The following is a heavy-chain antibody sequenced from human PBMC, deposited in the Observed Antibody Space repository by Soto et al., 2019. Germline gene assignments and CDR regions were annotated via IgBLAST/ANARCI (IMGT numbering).Heavy chain of an antibody. CDR2: INHSGST. J-gene: IGHJ6*02. Sequence: PSETLSLTCAVYGGSLSGYYWSWIRQPPGKGLEWIGEINHSGSTNYNPSLKSRVTISVDTSKNQFSLKLSSVTAADTAVYYCARGRFRGLVVVPAAIGSMDVWGQGTTVTVSS. V-gene: IGHV4-34*01. CDR1: GGSLSGYY. CDR3: ARGRFRGLVVVPAAIGSMDV. D-gene: IGHD2-2*01.